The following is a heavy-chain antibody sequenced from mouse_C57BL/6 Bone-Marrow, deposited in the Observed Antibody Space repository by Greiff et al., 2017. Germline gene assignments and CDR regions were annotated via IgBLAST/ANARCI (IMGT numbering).Heavy chain of an antibody. CDR1: GYSFTDYN. CDR2: INPNYGTT. D-gene: IGHD4-1*01. CDR3: ARRINWDGKEYYAMDY. J-gene: IGHJ4*01. Sequence: EVKVVESGPELVKPGASVKISCKASGYSFTDYNMNWVKQSNGKSLEWIGVINPNYGTTSYNQKFKGKATLTVDQSSSTAYMQLNSLTSEDSAVYYCARRINWDGKEYYAMDYWGQGTSVTVSS. V-gene: IGHV1-39*01.